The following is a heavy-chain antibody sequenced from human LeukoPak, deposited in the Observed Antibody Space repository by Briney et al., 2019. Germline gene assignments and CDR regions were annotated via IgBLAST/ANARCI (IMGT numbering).Heavy chain of an antibody. CDR1: GYTFTSHG. D-gene: IGHD3-22*01. J-gene: IGHJ4*02. CDR2: ISAYNGNT. V-gene: IGHV1-18*01. Sequence: ASVKVSCKASGYTFTSHGISWVRQAPGQGLEWMGWISAYNGNTNYAQKLQGRVTMTTDTSTSTAYMELGSLRSDDTAVYYCARGAYDSSGYYPLHFDYWGQGTLVTVSS. CDR3: ARGAYDSSGYYPLHFDY.